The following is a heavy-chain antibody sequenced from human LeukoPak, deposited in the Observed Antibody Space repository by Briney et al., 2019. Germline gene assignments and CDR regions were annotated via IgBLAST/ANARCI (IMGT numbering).Heavy chain of an antibody. CDR2: IHYSGST. J-gene: IGHJ5*02. Sequence: SQTLSLTCTVSGGSISSGDYYWSWIRQPPGKGLEWIGYIHYSGSTYYGPFLKSRVTMSVDTSQNQFSLKLSSVTAADTAVYYCARGGGHRSGGNCYSLWFDPWGQGTLVTVSS. CDR1: GGSISSGDYY. D-gene: IGHD2-15*01. V-gene: IGHV4-30-4*01. CDR3: ARGGGHRSGGNCYSLWFDP.